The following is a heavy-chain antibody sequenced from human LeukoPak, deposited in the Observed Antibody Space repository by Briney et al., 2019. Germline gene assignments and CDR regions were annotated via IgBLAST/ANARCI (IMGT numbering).Heavy chain of an antibody. J-gene: IGHJ4*02. CDR3: ARDATEVTRLDY. Sequence: PGGSLRLSCAASGFTFSDYFMSWIRQAPGKGLEWVSYISTSGTIIYYADSMNGRFTISRDNAKNSLYLQMNSLRAEDTAVYYCARDATEVTRLDYWGQGILVTVSS. V-gene: IGHV3-11*04. CDR2: ISTSGTII. D-gene: IGHD5-18*01. CDR1: GFTFSDYF.